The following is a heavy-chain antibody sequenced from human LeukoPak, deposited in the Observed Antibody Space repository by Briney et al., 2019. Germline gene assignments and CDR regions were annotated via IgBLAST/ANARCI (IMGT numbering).Heavy chain of an antibody. J-gene: IGHJ4*02. Sequence: SETLSLTCTVPGGSISSSSYYWGWIRQPPGKGLEWIGSIYYSGSTYYNPSLKSRVTISVDTSKNQFSLKLSSVTAADTAVYYCARHVDTAMAGFDYWGQGTLVTVSS. CDR1: GGSISSSSYY. CDR2: IYYSGST. CDR3: ARHVDTAMAGFDY. D-gene: IGHD5-18*01. V-gene: IGHV4-39*01.